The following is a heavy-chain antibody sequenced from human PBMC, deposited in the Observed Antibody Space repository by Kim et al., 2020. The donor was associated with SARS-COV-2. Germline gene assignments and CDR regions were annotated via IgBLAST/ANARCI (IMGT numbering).Heavy chain of an antibody. Sequence: SETLSLTCDVSSGSITSDHWWSWLRQTPGNRLEWIGEISHKGTTNYNPSLKSRVTISVDKSKSQKKQNQTSMTAADTAVYYCAREFLWPQNWFDPWGQGTLVTVSS. CDR2: ISHKGTT. V-gene: IGHV4-4*02. D-gene: IGHD3-10*01. CDR1: SGSITSDHW. CDR3: AREFLWPQNWFDP. J-gene: IGHJ5*02.